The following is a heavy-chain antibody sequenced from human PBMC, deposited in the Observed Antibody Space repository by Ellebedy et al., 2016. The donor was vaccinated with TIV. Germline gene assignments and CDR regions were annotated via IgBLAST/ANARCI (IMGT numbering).Heavy chain of an antibody. CDR1: GFTFSSYA. CDR3: ARDRLPGIAAAGTGVDY. J-gene: IGHJ4*02. D-gene: IGHD6-13*01. V-gene: IGHV3-23*01. CDR2: ISGSGGST. Sequence: GGSLRLSCAASGFTFSSYAMSWVRQAPGKGLEWVSAISGSGGSTYYADSVKGRFTISRDNSKNTLYLQMNSLRAEDTAVYYCARDRLPGIAAAGTGVDYWGQGTLVTVSS.